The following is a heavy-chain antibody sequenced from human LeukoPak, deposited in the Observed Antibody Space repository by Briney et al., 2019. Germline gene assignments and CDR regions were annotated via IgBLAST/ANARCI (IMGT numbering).Heavy chain of an antibody. CDR1: SGSFSGNY. V-gene: IGHV4-34*01. CDR2: INHSGST. Sequence: PSETPSLTCDVYSGSFSGNYWSWIRQPPGKGLEWIGEINHSGSTNYNPSLKSRVTLSVDTSKNQVSLKLTSVSAADTAVYYCALRNGHSSSSGDYWGQGTLVTVSS. CDR3: ALRNGHSSSSGDY. J-gene: IGHJ4*02. D-gene: IGHD6-6*01.